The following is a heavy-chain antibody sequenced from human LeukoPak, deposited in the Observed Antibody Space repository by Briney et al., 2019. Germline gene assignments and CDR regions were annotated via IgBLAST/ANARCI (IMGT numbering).Heavy chain of an antibody. J-gene: IGHJ4*02. CDR2: IYNNGNT. V-gene: IGHV4-59*01. CDR3: ARVLRGAYCGGDCYRLDY. Sequence: SETLSLTCTVSGGSIKNFYWSWIRQSPGKGLEWLGYIYNNGNTNYNASLKSRVIMSIDTSKNQFSLKVTSVTAADTAIYYCARVLRGAYCGGDCYRLDYWGQGMLAIVSS. D-gene: IGHD2-21*02. CDR1: GGSIKNFY.